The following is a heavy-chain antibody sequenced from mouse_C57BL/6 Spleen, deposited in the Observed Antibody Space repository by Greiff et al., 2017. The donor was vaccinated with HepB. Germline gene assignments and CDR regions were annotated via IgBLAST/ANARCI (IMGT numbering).Heavy chain of an antibody. CDR3: ARGDGSPFDY. D-gene: IGHD1-1*01. CDR2: IDPSDSYT. J-gene: IGHJ2*01. V-gene: IGHV1-50*01. CDR1: GYTFTSYW. Sequence: QVQLQQPGAELVKPGASVKLSCKASGYTFTSYWMQWVKQRPGQGLEWIGEIDPSDSYTNYNQKFKGKATLTVDTSSSTAYMQLGSLTSEDSAVYYCARGDGSPFDYWGQGTTLTVSS.